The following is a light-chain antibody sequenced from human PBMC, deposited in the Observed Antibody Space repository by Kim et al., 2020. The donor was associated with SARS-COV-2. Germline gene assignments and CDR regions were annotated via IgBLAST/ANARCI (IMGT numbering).Light chain of an antibody. Sequence: GQKVTISCSGIRFNIGNNYVSWYQQFPRTVPKLLIYVNGKRPSGIPDRFSGSKSGTSATLDITGLQTGDEADYYCATWDSSLNVGVFGGGTQLTVL. CDR1: RFNIGNNY. V-gene: IGLV1-51*01. J-gene: IGLJ3*02. CDR3: ATWDSSLNVGV. CDR2: VNG.